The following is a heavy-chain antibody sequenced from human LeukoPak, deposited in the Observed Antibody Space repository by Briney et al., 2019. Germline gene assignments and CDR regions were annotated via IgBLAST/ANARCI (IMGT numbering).Heavy chain of an antibody. CDR3: ARLRPQDAFDI. J-gene: IGHJ3*02. CDR2: IYPGDSDT. Sequence: PGESPKISCKGSGYSFTNYWIGWVRQMPEKGLEWMGIIYPGDSDTRYSPSFQGQVTISADKSISTAYLQWTSLKASDTAMYYCARLRPQDAFDIWGQGTMVTVSS. V-gene: IGHV5-51*01. CDR1: GYSFTNYW.